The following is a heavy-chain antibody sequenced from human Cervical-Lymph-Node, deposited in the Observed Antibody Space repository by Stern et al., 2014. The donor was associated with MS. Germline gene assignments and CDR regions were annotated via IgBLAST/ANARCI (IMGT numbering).Heavy chain of an antibody. V-gene: IGHV3-30-3*01. Sequence: VQLLESGGGVVQPGRSLRLSCVASKFTFSIYTMHWVRQAPGKGLEWVAVISYDGSNKFYADSVKGRFTISRDNSENTLYLQMNSLRAEDTAVYYCARAGGSSSSWFVWGQGTLVTVSS. J-gene: IGHJ4*02. CDR3: ARAGGSSSSWFV. D-gene: IGHD3-22*01. CDR1: KFTFSIYT. CDR2: ISYDGSNK.